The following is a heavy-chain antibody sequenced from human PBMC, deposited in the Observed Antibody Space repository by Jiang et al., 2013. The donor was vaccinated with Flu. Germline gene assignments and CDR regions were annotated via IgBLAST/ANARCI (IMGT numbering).Heavy chain of an antibody. Sequence: TFSSYAMSWVARLQGRSWSGSQLVSGSGGSTYYADSVKGRFTISRDNSKNTLYLQMNSLRAEDTAVYYCAKDMRFYGDSTRYYFDYWGQGTLVTVSS. D-gene: IGHD4-17*01. J-gene: IGHJ4*02. CDR2: VSGSGGST. V-gene: IGHV3-23*01. CDR3: AKDMRFYGDSTRYYFDY. CDR1: TFSSYA.